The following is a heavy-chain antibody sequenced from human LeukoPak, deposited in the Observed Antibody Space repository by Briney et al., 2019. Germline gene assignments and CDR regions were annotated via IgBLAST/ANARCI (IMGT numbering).Heavy chain of an antibody. D-gene: IGHD5-12*01. CDR3: ARGYIVATMGAFDI. CDR2: INHSGST. Sequence: GSLRLSCAASGFTFSSYSMNWVRQPPGKGLEWIGEINHSGSTNYNPSLKSRVTISVDTSKNQFSLKLSSVTAADTAVYYCARGYIVATMGAFDIWGQGTMVTVSS. J-gene: IGHJ3*02. V-gene: IGHV4-34*01. CDR1: GFTFSSYS.